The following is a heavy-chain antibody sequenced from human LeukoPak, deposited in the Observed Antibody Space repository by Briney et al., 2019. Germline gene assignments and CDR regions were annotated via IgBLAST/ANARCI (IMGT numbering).Heavy chain of an antibody. CDR2: ISYDGSNK. CDR1: GFTFSSYA. Sequence: PGGSLRLSCAASGFTFSSYAMHWVRQAPAKGLEWVAVISYDGSNKYYADSVKGRFTISRDNSKNTLYLQVNSLRAEDTAVYYCARDDAFDIWGQGTMVTVSS. CDR3: ARDDAFDI. J-gene: IGHJ3*02. V-gene: IGHV3-30-3*01.